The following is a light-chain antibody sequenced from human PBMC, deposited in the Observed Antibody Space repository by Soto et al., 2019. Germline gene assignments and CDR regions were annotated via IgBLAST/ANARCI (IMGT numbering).Light chain of an antibody. CDR1: SSDVGGYNY. J-gene: IGLJ1*01. Sequence: QSALTQPASVSGSPGQSITISCTGTSSDVGGYNYVSWYQQHPGKAPKLMIYEVSNRPSGVSNRFSGSKSGNTASLTISGHQAEDEADYYCSSYTSSSTGVFGTGTKVTVL. CDR2: EVS. V-gene: IGLV2-14*01. CDR3: SSYTSSSTGV.